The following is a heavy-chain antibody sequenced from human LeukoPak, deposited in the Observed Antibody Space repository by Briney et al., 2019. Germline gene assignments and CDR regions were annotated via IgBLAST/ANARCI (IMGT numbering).Heavy chain of an antibody. CDR1: GFTFSSYS. V-gene: IGHV3-74*01. Sequence: PGGSLRLSCAASGFTFSSYSMHWVRQAPGKGLVWVSRINSDGSSTSYADSVKGRFTISRDNSKNTLYLQMNSLRAEDTAVYYCAKKTIVGATVDAFDIWGQGTMVTVSS. CDR2: INSDGSST. CDR3: AKKTIVGATVDAFDI. D-gene: IGHD1-26*01. J-gene: IGHJ3*02.